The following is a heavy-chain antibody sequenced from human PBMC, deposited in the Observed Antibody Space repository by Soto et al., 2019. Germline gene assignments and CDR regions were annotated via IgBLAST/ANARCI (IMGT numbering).Heavy chain of an antibody. CDR1: GGTFSSYT. J-gene: IGHJ4*02. CDR3: ARVMDTALPPLDY. Sequence: QVQLVQSGAEVKKPGSSVKVSCKASGGTFSSYTISWVRQAPGQGLEWMGRIIPILGIANYAQKFQGRVTITADKSTSTAYMELSSLRSEDTAVYYCARVMDTALPPLDYWGQGTLVTVSS. D-gene: IGHD5-18*01. CDR2: IIPILGIA. V-gene: IGHV1-69*02.